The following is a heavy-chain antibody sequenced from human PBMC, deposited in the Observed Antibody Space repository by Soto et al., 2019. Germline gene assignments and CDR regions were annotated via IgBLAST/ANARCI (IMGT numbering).Heavy chain of an antibody. D-gene: IGHD1-26*01. CDR3: GRRAKPPTTNGVAFDV. CDR2: ISYDGSVK. Sequence: PGGSLRLSCAASGFIFSNYGMHWVRQAPGKGLEWVTIISYDGSVKYYADSVKGRFTISRDNSKNTLYLQMNSLRAEDTAVYYCGRRAKPPTTNGVAFDVWAQGQWSPSPQ. CDR1: GFIFSNYG. J-gene: IGHJ3*01. V-gene: IGHV3-30*03.